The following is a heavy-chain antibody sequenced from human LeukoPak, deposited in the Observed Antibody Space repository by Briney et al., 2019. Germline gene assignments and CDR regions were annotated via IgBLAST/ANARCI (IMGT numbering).Heavy chain of an antibody. CDR1: GGSMSGYF. CDR3: ARASSSWRYYYYMDV. V-gene: IGHV4-59*05. D-gene: IGHD6-13*01. J-gene: IGHJ6*03. Sequence: PSETLSLTCTVSGGSMSGYFWAWIRRPAGKGLEWIGSIYYSGSTYYNPSLKSRVTISVDTSKNQFSLKLSSVTAADTAVYYCARASSSWRYYYYMDVWGKGTTVTISS. CDR2: IYYSGST.